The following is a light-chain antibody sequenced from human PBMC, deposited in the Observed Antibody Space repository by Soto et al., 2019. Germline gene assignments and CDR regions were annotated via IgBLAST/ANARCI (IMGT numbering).Light chain of an antibody. CDR3: QQYNNWPPYT. CDR1: QSVGSK. V-gene: IGKV3-15*01. Sequence: EIVMTQSPATLSVSPGERATLSCRASQSVGSKLAWYQQKPGQAPRLLIYGSSTTATGIPARFSGSGSGTEFTLTISSLQSEDFAVYYCQQYNNWPPYTFGQGTKLEI. CDR2: GSS. J-gene: IGKJ2*01.